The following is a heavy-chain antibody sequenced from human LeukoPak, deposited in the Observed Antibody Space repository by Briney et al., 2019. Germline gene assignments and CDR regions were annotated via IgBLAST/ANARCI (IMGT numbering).Heavy chain of an antibody. CDR3: ARDLGAYSPAAFDI. J-gene: IGHJ3*02. Sequence: TSETLSLTCTISGDSMTNYYWSWIRQPPGKGLEWIGYIYYSGSTYYNPSLKSRVTISVDTSKNQFSLKLSSVTAADTAVYYCARDLGAYSPAAFDIWGQGTMVTVSS. V-gene: IGHV4-30-4*08. CDR1: GDSMTNYY. D-gene: IGHD2-21*01. CDR2: IYYSGST.